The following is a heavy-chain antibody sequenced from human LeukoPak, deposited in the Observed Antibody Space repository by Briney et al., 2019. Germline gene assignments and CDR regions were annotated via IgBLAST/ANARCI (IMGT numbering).Heavy chain of an antibody. V-gene: IGHV3-23*01. Sequence: GGPLRLSCAASGFTFSSYAMSWVRQAPGKGLEWVSAISGSGGSTYYADSVKGRFTISRDNSKNTLYLQMNSLRAEDTAVYYCATGTYGTTYYYDSSGPIRPLYYGMDVWGQGTTVTVSS. CDR2: ISGSGGST. D-gene: IGHD3-22*01. CDR1: GFTFSSYA. CDR3: ATGTYGTTYYYDSSGPIRPLYYGMDV. J-gene: IGHJ6*02.